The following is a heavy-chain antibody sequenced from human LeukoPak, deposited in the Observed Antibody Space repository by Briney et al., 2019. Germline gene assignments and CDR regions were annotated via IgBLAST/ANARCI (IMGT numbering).Heavy chain of an antibody. CDR1: GGSISISSYY. V-gene: IGHV4-39*01. Sequence: SETLSLTCIVSGGSISISSYYWGWIRQPPGKGLEWIGSIYYSGRTYYNPSLKSRVTISVDTSKNQFSLKLSSVTAADTAVYYCARIRRTMGYCSGGSCANFDSWGQGTLVTVSS. CDR2: IYYSGRT. CDR3: ARIRRTMGYCSGGSCANFDS. D-gene: IGHD2-15*01. J-gene: IGHJ4*02.